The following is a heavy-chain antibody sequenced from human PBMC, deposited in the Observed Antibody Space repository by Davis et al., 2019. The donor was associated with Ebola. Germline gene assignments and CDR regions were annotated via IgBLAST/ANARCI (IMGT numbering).Heavy chain of an antibody. CDR1: GYTFTSYD. D-gene: IGHD1-1*01. CDR3: ARAQFPTTSDH. Sequence: ASVKVSCKASGYTFTSYDINWVRQATGQGLEWMGWMNPNSGNTGYAQKFQGRVTMTRNTSISTAYMEVGSLRSDDTAVYYCARAQFPTTSDHWGQGTLVIVSS. CDR2: MNPNSGNT. V-gene: IGHV1-8*01. J-gene: IGHJ4*02.